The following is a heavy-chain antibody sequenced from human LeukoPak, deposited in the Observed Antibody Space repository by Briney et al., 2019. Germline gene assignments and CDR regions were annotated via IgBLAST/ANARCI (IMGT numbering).Heavy chain of an antibody. V-gene: IGHV4-59*01. J-gene: IGHJ3*02. CDR3: ARFVYCSGGSCYLLGAFDI. Sequence: SETLSLTCTVSGGSISSYYWSWIRQPPGKGLEWIGYIYYSESTNYNPSLKSRVTISVDTSKNQFSLKLSSVTAADTAVYYCARFVYCSGGSCYLLGAFDIWGQGTMVTVSS. CDR2: IYYSEST. D-gene: IGHD2-15*01. CDR1: GGSISSYY.